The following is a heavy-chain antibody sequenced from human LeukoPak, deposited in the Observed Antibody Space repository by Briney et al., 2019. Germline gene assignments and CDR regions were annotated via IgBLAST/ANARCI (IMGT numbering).Heavy chain of an antibody. Sequence: GGSLRLSCGASGFTFSNSWMTWVRQTPGKGLEWVANIKTDGSEKYYVDSVRGRFTISRDNAKNSLYLQMNSLRAEDTAVYYCATYSSRNAREFQSWGQGTQVTVSS. CDR1: GFTFSNSW. D-gene: IGHD2-2*01. CDR2: IKTDGSEK. J-gene: IGHJ1*01. V-gene: IGHV3-7*01. CDR3: ATYSSRNAREFQS.